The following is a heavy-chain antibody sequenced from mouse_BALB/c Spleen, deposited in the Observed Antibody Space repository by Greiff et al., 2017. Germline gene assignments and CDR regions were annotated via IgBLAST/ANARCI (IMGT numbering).Heavy chain of an antibody. Sequence: VQLKESGGGLVKPGGSLKLSCAASGFTFSDYYMYWVRQTPEKRLEWVATISDGGSYTYYPDSVKGRFTISRDNAKNNLYLQMSSLKSEDTAMYYCARVPYGSSPYYAMDYWGQGTSVTVSS. CDR3: ARVPYGSSPYYAMDY. CDR1: GFTFSDYY. J-gene: IGHJ4*01. CDR2: ISDGGSYT. D-gene: IGHD1-1*01. V-gene: IGHV5-4*02.